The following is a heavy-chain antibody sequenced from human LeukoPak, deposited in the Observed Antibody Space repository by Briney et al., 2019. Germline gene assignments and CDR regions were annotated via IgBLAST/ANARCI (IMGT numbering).Heavy chain of an antibody. CDR3: VRPAVAGTIDY. CDR1: GGSISSYY. J-gene: IGHJ4*02. CDR2: IYYSGST. V-gene: IGHV4-59*01. Sequence: SETLSLTCTVSGGSISSYYWSWIRQPPGKGLEWIGYIYYSGSTNYNPSLRSRVTVSVDTSKNQFSLKLSSVPAADTAVYYCVRPAVAGTIDYWGQGTLVTVSS. D-gene: IGHD6-19*01.